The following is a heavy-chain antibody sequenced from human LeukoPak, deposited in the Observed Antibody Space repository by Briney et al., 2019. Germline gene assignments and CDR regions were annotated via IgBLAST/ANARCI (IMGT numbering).Heavy chain of an antibody. CDR1: GYTFTSYG. D-gene: IGHD1-1*01. CDR2: ISAYNGNT. J-gene: IGHJ5*02. V-gene: IGHV1-18*04. Sequence: ASVKVSCKASGYTFTSYGISWVRQAPGQGLEWMGWISAYNGNTNYAQKLQGRVTMTTDTSTSTAYMELRSLRSDDTAVYYCARVWWNDVSEWFDPWSQGTLVTVPS. CDR3: ARVWWNDVSEWFDP.